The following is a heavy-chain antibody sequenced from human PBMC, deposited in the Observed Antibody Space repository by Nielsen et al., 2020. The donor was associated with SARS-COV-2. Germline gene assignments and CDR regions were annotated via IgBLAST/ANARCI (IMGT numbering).Heavy chain of an antibody. CDR2: ISSFSSYT. V-gene: IGHV3-11*03. CDR3: ARFGPSSFVEYQPQNWFDP. Sequence: GGSLRLSCAASGFTFDDYYMSWIRQAPGKGLEWVSYISSFSSYTRYADSVKGRFTIPRDNARSSLYLQMNSLRADDTAVYYCARFGPSSFVEYQPQNWFDPWGQGVLVTVSS. J-gene: IGHJ5*02. CDR1: GFTFDDYY. D-gene: IGHD2-2*01.